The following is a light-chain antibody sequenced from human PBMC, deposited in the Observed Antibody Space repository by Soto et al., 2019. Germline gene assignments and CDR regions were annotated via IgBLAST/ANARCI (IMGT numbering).Light chain of an antibody. CDR3: QQRNDWPWT. CDR1: QSVDIN. CDR2: GAS. Sequence: EIVLTQSPATLSVSPGERVTLSCRASQSVDINLAWYQQKPGQAPRLLIYGASTRATGVPARFSGSGSGTDFTLTISGLEPGDFAVYYCQQRNDWPWTFGQGTKVDIK. J-gene: IGKJ1*01. V-gene: IGKV3D-15*01.